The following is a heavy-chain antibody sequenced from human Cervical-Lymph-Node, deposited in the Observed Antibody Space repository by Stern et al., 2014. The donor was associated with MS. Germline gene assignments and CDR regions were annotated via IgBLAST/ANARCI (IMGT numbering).Heavy chain of an antibody. J-gene: IGHJ5*02. Sequence: VQLVESGAEVKKPGAPVNVSCTASGFTFTGYYLHWVRQAPGQGLEWMGWINLNTGGTNYAQKFNDRVTMTRDTSITTAYLHLANLRSDDTAVYYCAREQWREGFATWGQGSLVTVSS. V-gene: IGHV1-2*02. CDR2: INLNTGGT. CDR3: AREQWREGFAT. CDR1: GFTFTGYY. D-gene: IGHD6-19*01.